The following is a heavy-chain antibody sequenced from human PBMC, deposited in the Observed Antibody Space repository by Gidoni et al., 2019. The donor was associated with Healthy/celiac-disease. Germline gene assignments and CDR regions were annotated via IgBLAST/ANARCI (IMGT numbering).Heavy chain of an antibody. CDR3: ARDEGYSGSPPGDY. V-gene: IGHV3-74*01. CDR1: GFTFSSYW. J-gene: IGHJ4*02. D-gene: IGHD1-26*01. Sequence: EVQLVESGGGLVQPGGYLRLSCAASGFTFSSYWMHWVRQAPGKGLVWVSRSNSDGSSTSYADSVKGRFTISRDNAKNTLYLQMNSLRAEDTSVYYCARDEGYSGSPPGDYWGQGTLVTVSS. CDR2: SNSDGSST.